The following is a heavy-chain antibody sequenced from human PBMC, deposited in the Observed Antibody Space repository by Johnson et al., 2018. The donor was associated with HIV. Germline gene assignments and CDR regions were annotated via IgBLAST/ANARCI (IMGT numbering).Heavy chain of an antibody. Sequence: VQLVESGGGVVQPGRSLRLSCAASGFSFSTYNMHWVRHAPGRGLEWVAFISYSGSDTYYVDSVKGRFTVSRDNSENTLFLQMNSLRDEDTAVYYCAKERTAMVTPFDAWGQGTMVTVSS. J-gene: IGHJ3*01. V-gene: IGHV3-30*18. CDR1: GFSFSTYN. D-gene: IGHD5-18*01. CDR3: AKERTAMVTPFDA. CDR2: ISYSGSDT.